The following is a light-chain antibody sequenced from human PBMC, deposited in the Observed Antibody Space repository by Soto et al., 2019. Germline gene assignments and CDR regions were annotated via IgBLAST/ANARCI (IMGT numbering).Light chain of an antibody. CDR1: QSVSSSF. CDR3: QQYGSSPLP. CDR2: GAS. V-gene: IGKV3-20*01. Sequence: EIVLTQSPGTLSLSPGERATLSCRASQSVSSSFLAWYQQKPGQAPRHLIYGASSRATGIPDRFSGSGSGTDFTLTISRLEPEDVAVYYCQQYGSSPLPFGGGTKVEIK. J-gene: IGKJ4*01.